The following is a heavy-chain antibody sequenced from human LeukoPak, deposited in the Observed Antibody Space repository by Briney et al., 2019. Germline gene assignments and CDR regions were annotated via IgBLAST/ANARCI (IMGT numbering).Heavy chain of an antibody. CDR1: GCTFSSYA. D-gene: IGHD3-22*01. J-gene: IGHJ6*02. CDR2: FSGSGGST. Sequence: GGSVSLSCAASGCTFSSYAMSWVRQAPGPGLEWVSGFSGSGGSTYYADSVTGGSTISRDRSKNTLFLQMDSLSAEDTAVDEYSKGAAYYYDNTPVGMDVWGQGTTVTVSS. V-gene: IGHV3-23*01. CDR3: SKGAAYYYDNTPVGMDV.